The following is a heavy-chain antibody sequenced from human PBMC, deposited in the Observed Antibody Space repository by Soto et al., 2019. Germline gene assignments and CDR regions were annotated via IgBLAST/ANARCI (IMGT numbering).Heavy chain of an antibody. J-gene: IGHJ4*02. CDR2: IYDSGSS. CDR1: GASISSGDYF. V-gene: IGHV4-30-4*01. CDR3: AREKGYISGPKNFDX. Sequence: SETLSLTCTVSGASISSGDYFWSWIRQSPGKGLEWIGYIYDSGSSYYNPSLKSRVTMSVDTSKNQFSLKLRSVTAADTAVYYCAREKGYISGPKNFDXGGQGNLVTAS. D-gene: IGHD5-12*01.